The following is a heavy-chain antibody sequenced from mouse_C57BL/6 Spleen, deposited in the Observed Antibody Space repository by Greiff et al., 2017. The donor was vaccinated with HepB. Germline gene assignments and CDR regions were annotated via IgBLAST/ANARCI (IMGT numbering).Heavy chain of an antibody. D-gene: IGHD4-1*01. V-gene: IGHV1-19*01. Sequence: EVQRVESGPVLVKPGASVKMSCKASGYTFTDYYMNWVKQSHGKSLELIGVINPYNGGTSYNQKFKGQGTLTVDKSSSTAYMELNSLTSEDSAVYYCAREGELVYFDYWGQGTTLTVSS. CDR1: GYTFTDYY. CDR3: AREGELVYFDY. CDR2: INPYNGGT. J-gene: IGHJ2*01.